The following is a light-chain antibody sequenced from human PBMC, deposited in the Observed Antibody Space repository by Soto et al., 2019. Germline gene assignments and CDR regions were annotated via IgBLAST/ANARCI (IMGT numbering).Light chain of an antibody. CDR3: QQYGRSPPT. V-gene: IGKV3-20*01. J-gene: IGKJ4*01. CDR1: QSVSNNY. Sequence: ELVLTQSPGTLSLSPGERATLSCRASQSVSNNYLAWYQHKPGQAPRLLIHGASNRSTGIPDRFSGSGSAPDFTLTLSRLEPEYFAVYYCQQYGRSPPTFGGGTKVAIK. CDR2: GAS.